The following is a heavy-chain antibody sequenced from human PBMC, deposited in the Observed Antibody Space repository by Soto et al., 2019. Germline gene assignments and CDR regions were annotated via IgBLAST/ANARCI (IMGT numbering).Heavy chain of an antibody. V-gene: IGHV1-69*06. CDR2: IIPIFGTA. CDR3: ARLRSLSSGWYSSWFDP. CDR1: GGTFSSYA. J-gene: IGHJ5*02. D-gene: IGHD6-19*01. Sequence: SVKVSCKASGGTFSSYAISWVRQAPGQGLEWMGGIIPIFGTANYAQKFQGRVTITADKSTSTAYMELSSLRSEDTAVYYCARLRSLSSGWYSSWFDPWGQGTLVTVSS.